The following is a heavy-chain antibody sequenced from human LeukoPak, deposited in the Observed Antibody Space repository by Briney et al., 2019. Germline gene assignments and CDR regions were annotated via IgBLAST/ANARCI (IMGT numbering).Heavy chain of an antibody. CDR2: ISAYNGNT. CDR1: GYTFTSYG. Sequence: ASVKVSCKASGYTFTSYGISWVRQAPGQGLEWMGWISAYNGNTNYAQKLQGRVTMTTDTSTSTAYMELRSLRSDDTAVYYCARAPGLIGYWYFDLWGRGTLVTVSS. D-gene: IGHD3-16*01. V-gene: IGHV1-18*01. CDR3: ARAPGLIGYWYFDL. J-gene: IGHJ2*01.